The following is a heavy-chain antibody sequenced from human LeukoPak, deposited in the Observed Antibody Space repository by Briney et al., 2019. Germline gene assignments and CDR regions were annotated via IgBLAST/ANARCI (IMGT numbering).Heavy chain of an antibody. V-gene: IGHV3-66*01. D-gene: IGHD3-22*01. CDR1: GFTVSSNY. CDR2: IYSGGRT. Sequence: GGSLRLSCAASGFTVSSNYMSWVRQAPGEGLEWVSVIYSGGRTYYADSVKGRFTISRDNSKNTVYLQMNSLRAEDTAVYYCARESSSGYYLSYWGQGTLVTVSS. CDR3: ARESSSGYYLSY. J-gene: IGHJ4*02.